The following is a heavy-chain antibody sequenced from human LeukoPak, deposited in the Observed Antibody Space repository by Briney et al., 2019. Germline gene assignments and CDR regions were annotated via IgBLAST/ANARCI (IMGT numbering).Heavy chain of an antibody. J-gene: IGHJ3*02. D-gene: IGHD5-12*01. CDR2: ISYSGST. Sequence: SETLSLTCTVPGDSISSYVWNWIRQPPGKGLEWIAYISYSGSTNYNPSLKSRVTISVDTSKNQFSLRLSSVTAADTAVYYCARDISGYDTFDIWGHGTMVTVSS. V-gene: IGHV4-59*01. CDR3: ARDISGYDTFDI. CDR1: GDSISSYV.